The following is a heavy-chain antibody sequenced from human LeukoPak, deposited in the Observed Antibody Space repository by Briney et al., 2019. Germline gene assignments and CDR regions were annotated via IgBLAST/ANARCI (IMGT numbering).Heavy chain of an antibody. CDR3: ARDVTGTTSIYYYYYMDV. Sequence: GGSLRLSCAASAFRFSSYSMNWVRQAPGKGLEWVSSISSSSSYIYYADSVKGRFTISRDNAKNSLYLQMNSLRAEDTAVYYCARDVTGTTSIYYYYYMDVWGKGTTVTVSS. CDR2: ISSSSSYI. CDR1: AFRFSSYS. J-gene: IGHJ6*03. V-gene: IGHV3-21*01. D-gene: IGHD1-7*01.